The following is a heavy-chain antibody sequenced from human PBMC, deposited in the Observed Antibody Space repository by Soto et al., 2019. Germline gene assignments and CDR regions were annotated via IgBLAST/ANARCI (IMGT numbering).Heavy chain of an antibody. D-gene: IGHD4-17*01. Sequence: PSETLSLTCTVSGGSISSSSYYWGWIRQPPGKGLEWIGSIYYSGSTYYNPSLKSRVTISVDTSKNQFSLKLSSVTAADTAVYYCARPHAVTTGWDAFDIWGQGTMVTVSS. CDR1: GGSISSSSYY. CDR3: ARPHAVTTGWDAFDI. V-gene: IGHV4-39*01. J-gene: IGHJ3*02. CDR2: IYYSGST.